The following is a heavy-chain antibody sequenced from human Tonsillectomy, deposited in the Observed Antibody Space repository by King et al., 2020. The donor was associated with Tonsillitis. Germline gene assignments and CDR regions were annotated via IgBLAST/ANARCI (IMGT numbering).Heavy chain of an antibody. Sequence: TLQESGPVLVKPPETLTLTCTVSGFSLSNARMGVSWIRQPPGKALEWLAHIFSNDEKSYSTSLKSRLTISKDTSKSQVVLTMTNMAPVDTATYYCARSRKEDWGSRVAFDIWGQGTMVTVSS. CDR2: IFSNDEK. CDR1: GFSLSNARMG. CDR3: ARSRKEDWGSRVAFDI. D-gene: IGHD7-27*01. J-gene: IGHJ3*02. V-gene: IGHV2-26*01.